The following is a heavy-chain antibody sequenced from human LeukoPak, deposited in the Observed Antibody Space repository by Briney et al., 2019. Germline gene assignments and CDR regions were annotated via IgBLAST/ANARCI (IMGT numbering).Heavy chain of an antibody. CDR3: ARDSPPQWLVRNAFDI. Sequence: GASVKVSCKTSGYTFTGYYLHWVRQAPGQGLEWMGWLKPNSGGTYYAQKFQGRVTMTRDTSIRTAYLEVSSLTSDDTAMYYYARDSPPQWLVRNAFDIWGQGTMVTVSS. V-gene: IGHV1-2*02. J-gene: IGHJ3*02. CDR2: LKPNSGGT. CDR1: GYTFTGYY. D-gene: IGHD6-19*01.